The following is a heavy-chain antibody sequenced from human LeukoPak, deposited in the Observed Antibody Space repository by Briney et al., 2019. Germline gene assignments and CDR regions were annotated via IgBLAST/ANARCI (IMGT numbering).Heavy chain of an antibody. CDR2: IWYDGSNE. CDR1: GFTFSRHV. V-gene: IGHV3-33*01. Sequence: GGSLRLSCAASGFTFSRHVMHWVRQAPGKGLEWVAVIWYDGSNENYADSVKGRFTISRDNSKNTLYLQMSSLRAEDTAVYYCARDKYYYGSSGWSYYCGMDVWGQGTTVTVSS. D-gene: IGHD3-10*01. J-gene: IGHJ6*02. CDR3: ARDKYYYGSSGWSYYCGMDV.